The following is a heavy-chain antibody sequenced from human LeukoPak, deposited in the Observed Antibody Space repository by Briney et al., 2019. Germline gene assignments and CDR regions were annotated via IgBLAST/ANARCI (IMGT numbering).Heavy chain of an antibody. D-gene: IGHD3-22*01. V-gene: IGHV4-59*01. CDR1: GGSISSYY. Sequence: SETLSLTCTVSGGSISSYYWSWLRQPPGKGLEWIGYIYYSGSTNYNPSLKSRVTISVDTSKNQFSLKLSSVTAADTAVYYCARVSGYYYEFDYWGQGTLVTVSS. CDR2: IYYSGST. J-gene: IGHJ4*02. CDR3: ARVSGYYYEFDY.